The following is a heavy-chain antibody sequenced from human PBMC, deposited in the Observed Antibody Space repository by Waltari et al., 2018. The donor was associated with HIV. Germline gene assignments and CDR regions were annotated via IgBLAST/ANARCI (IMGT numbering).Heavy chain of an antibody. CDR3: ASPAGKAY. CDR1: GFTFSDYR. V-gene: IGHV3-74*01. D-gene: IGHD3-10*01. CDR2: INSDGSST. Sequence: EVQLVESGGDLVQPGGSLSLSCAASGFTFSDYRMHWVRQAPGKGLVWVSRINSDGSSTNYADSGKGRFTISRDNAKNTLYLQMNSLRVEDTAVYYCASPAGKAYWGQGSLVTVSS. J-gene: IGHJ4*02.